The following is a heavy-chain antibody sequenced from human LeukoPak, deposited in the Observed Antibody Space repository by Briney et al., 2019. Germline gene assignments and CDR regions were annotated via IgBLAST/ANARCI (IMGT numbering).Heavy chain of an antibody. CDR2: LYYRSKWYN. CDR1: GHPVHCYNAP. Sequence: SQTLSLPCALCGHPVHCYNAPWNWLRHPPYRCLERLGRLYYRSKWYNDYAVSVTSRITINPYTFKNQICLQLNSVTPEDTAVYYCAGAPRGIFDYWGQGTLVTVSS. CDR3: AGAPRGIFDY. V-gene: IGHV6-1*01. D-gene: IGHD3-16*01. J-gene: IGHJ4*02.